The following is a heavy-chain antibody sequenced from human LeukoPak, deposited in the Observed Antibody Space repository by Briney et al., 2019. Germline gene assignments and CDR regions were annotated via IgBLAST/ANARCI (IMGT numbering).Heavy chain of an antibody. J-gene: IGHJ6*03. Sequence: SETLSLTCTVSGGSISSSSYYWGWIRQPPGKGLEWIGSIYYSGSTYYNPSLKSRVTISVDTSKNQFSLKLSSVTAADTAVYYCARERITMVRGVIVNYYYYYMDVWGKGTTVTISS. D-gene: IGHD3-10*01. CDR1: GGSISSSSYY. V-gene: IGHV4-39*02. CDR3: ARERITMVRGVIVNYYYYYMDV. CDR2: IYYSGST.